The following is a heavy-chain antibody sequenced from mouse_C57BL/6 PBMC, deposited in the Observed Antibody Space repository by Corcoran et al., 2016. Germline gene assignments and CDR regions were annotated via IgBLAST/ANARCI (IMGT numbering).Heavy chain of an antibody. CDR2: INPNNGGT. Sequence: EVQLQQSGPELVKPGASVKLSCKASGYTFTDYYMNWVKQSHGKSLEWIGDINPNNGGTSYNQKFKGKATLTVDKSSSTAYMELRSLTSEDSAVYYCAREGYGNYAMDYWGQGTSVTVSS. V-gene: IGHV1-26*01. CDR3: AREGYGNYAMDY. D-gene: IGHD2-1*01. J-gene: IGHJ4*01. CDR1: GYTFTDYY.